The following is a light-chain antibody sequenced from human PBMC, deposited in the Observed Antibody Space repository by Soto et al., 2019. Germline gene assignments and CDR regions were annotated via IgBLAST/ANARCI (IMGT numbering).Light chain of an antibody. J-gene: IGKJ1*01. CDR3: QQYSTYPWT. CDR2: KAS. Sequence: DIQMTQSPSTLSASVGDRVTITCRASQTISTLLAWYQQRPVKAPNLLLYKASSLESGVPSRFSGSGSGTEFTRTISSLQPDDFATDFCQQYSTYPWTFGQGTKVEVK. CDR1: QTISTL. V-gene: IGKV1-5*03.